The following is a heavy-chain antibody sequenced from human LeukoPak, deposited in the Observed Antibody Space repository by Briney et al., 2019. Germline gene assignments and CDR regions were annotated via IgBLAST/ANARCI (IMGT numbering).Heavy chain of an antibody. D-gene: IGHD7-27*01. CDR3: ARNNWGIDY. CDR1: GFTFSSHW. Sequence: GGSLRLSCEASGFTFSSHWMHWVRQDPGRGLLWVSRIDSFGNTMGYADFVKGRFVISRDNAKNTLYLEMNSLREEDTAVYYCARNNWGIDYWGRGALVTVSS. V-gene: IGHV3-74*01. CDR2: IDSFGNTM. J-gene: IGHJ4*02.